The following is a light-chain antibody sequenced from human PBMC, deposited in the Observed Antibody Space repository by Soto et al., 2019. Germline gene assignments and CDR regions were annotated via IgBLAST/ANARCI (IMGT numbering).Light chain of an antibody. V-gene: IGKV1-5*01. Sequence: DIQMTQSPSTLSASVGDRVTITCRASQSISRSLAWYQQTSGKAPKIRIYDASGLESGVPSRFSGSGFGTEFTLTISCLQPDDFATYYCQQYQSYFLTFGPGTPVDMK. J-gene: IGKJ3*01. CDR2: DAS. CDR1: QSISRS. CDR3: QQYQSYFLT.